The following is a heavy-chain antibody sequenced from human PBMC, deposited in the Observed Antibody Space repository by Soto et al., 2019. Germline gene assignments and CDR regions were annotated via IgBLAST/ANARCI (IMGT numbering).Heavy chain of an antibody. D-gene: IGHD3-22*01. CDR1: GFTFSSYW. Sequence: GGSLRLSCAASGFTFSSYWMSWVRQAPGKGLEWVANIKQDGSEKYYVDSVKGRFTISRDNAKNSLYLQMNSLRAEDTAVYYCARGVYYDSSGPYYFDYWGQGNLVTVSS. J-gene: IGHJ4*02. V-gene: IGHV3-7*01. CDR2: IKQDGSEK. CDR3: ARGVYYDSSGPYYFDY.